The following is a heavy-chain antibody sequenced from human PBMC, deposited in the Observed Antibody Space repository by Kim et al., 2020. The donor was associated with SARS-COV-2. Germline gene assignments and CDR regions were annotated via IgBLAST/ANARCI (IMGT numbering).Heavy chain of an antibody. CDR1: GFTFSSYS. V-gene: IGHV3-21*01. J-gene: IGHJ5*02. D-gene: IGHD2-2*01. CDR2: ISSSSSYI. Sequence: GGSLRLSCAASGFTFSSYSMNWVRQAPGKGLEWVSSISSSSSYIYYADSVKGRFTISRDNAKNSLYLQMNSLRAEDTAVYYCVAGVHIYCSSTSCYGDNWFDPWGQGTLVTVSS. CDR3: VAGVHIYCSSTSCYGDNWFDP.